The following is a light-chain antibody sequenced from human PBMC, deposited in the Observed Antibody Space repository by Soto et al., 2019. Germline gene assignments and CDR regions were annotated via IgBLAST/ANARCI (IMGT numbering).Light chain of an antibody. Sequence: ILMTQSPATLSVSPGERATLSCRASQSVSNNLAWYQQKPGQAPRLLIYDASTRATGIPARFSGSGSGTEFTLTISGLQSKDFAVYSCQQYNNWPPWTFGQGTKVEIK. V-gene: IGKV3-15*01. CDR3: QQYNNWPPWT. CDR1: QSVSNN. J-gene: IGKJ1*01. CDR2: DAS.